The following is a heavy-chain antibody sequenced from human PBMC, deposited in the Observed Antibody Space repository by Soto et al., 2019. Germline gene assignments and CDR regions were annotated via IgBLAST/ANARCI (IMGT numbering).Heavy chain of an antibody. Sequence: SVKVSCKASGCTFSSYAISWVRQAPGQVLEWMGGIIPIFGTANYAQKFQGRVTITADKSTSTAYMELSSLRSEDTAVYYCARSYSSTYYFDYWGQGTLVTVSS. J-gene: IGHJ4*02. CDR3: ARSYSSTYYFDY. CDR1: GCTFSSYA. CDR2: IIPIFGTA. D-gene: IGHD6-13*01. V-gene: IGHV1-69*06.